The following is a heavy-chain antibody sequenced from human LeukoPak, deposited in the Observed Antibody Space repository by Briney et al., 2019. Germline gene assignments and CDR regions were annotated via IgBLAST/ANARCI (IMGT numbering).Heavy chain of an antibody. D-gene: IGHD3-22*01. CDR2: ISYDGSSR. CDR3: ARDRSSYTL. J-gene: IGHJ4*02. Sequence: QPGGSLRLSCAASGFSFSNYPMQWVRQAPGKGLEWVATISYDGSSRYSAASVKGRFTISRDNSKNTLSLQMNSLRAEDTAVYYCARDRSSYTLWGQGTLVTVSS. V-gene: IGHV3-30*04. CDR1: GFSFSNYP.